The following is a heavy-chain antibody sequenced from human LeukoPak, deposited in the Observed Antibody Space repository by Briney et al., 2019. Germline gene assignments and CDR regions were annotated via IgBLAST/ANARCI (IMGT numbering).Heavy chain of an antibody. CDR1: GGSISSSSYY. V-gene: IGHV4-39*07. Sequence: PSETLSLTCTVSGGSISSSSYYWGWIRQPPGKGLEWIGSIYYSGSTYYNPSLKSRVTMSVDTSKNQFSLKLSSVTAADTAVYFCARVGRGFWSGYYRGANTYYFDYWGQGSLVTVSS. CDR2: IYYSGST. CDR3: ARVGRGFWSGYYRGANTYYFDY. J-gene: IGHJ4*02. D-gene: IGHD3-3*01.